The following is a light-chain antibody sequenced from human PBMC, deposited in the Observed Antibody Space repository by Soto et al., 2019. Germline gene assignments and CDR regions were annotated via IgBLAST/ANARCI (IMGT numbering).Light chain of an antibody. CDR1: QGISNF. CDR2: ATS. J-gene: IGKJ4*01. V-gene: IGKV1-27*01. Sequence: DIQMTQSPSSLSASVGDRVTITCRASQGISNFLAWYQQRPGKVPKVLIYATSTLQSGVPSRFSGSGSGTDFTLTISSLQPEDMATYYCQKYNSAPSLTFGGGTKVEIK. CDR3: QKYNSAPSLT.